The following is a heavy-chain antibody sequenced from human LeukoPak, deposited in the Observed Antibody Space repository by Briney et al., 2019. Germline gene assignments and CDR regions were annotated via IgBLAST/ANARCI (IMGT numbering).Heavy chain of an antibody. D-gene: IGHD3-22*01. J-gene: IGHJ2*01. V-gene: IGHV4-34*01. CDR2: INHSGST. CDR1: GGSFSGYY. CDR3: ARGVTMIVVETSKLVPGYFDL. Sequence: PSETLSLTCAVYGGSFSGYYWSWIRQPPGKGLGWIGEINHSGSTNYNPSLKSRVTISVDTSKNQFSLKLSSVTAADTAVYYCARGVTMIVVETSKLVPGYFDLWGRGTLVTVSS.